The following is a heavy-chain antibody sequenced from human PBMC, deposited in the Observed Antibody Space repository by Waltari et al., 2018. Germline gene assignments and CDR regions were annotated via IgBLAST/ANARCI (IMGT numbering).Heavy chain of an antibody. CDR3: ARARALEPPDY. J-gene: IGHJ4*02. CDR1: GFPVSSYS. V-gene: IGHV3-21*01. Sequence: EVQLVESGGGLVKPGGSLRLSCAASGFPVSSYSWNWVRQAPGTGLEWVSSISSSSSYIYYADSVKGRFTISRDNAKNSLYLQMNSLRAEDTAVYYCARARALEPPDYWGQGTLVTVSS. CDR2: ISSSSSYI.